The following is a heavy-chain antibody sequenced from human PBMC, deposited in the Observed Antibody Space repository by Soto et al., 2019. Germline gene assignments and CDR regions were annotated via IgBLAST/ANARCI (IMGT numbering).Heavy chain of an antibody. CDR2: IYHSGTT. V-gene: IGHV4-59*01. J-gene: IGHJ6*02. Sequence: QVQLQESGPGLVKPSETLSLTCTVSGGSLSPYYWIWIRQPPGKGLEWIGYIYHSGTTNYNPSLKSRGSISVDTSKNQFSLKLSSVTAADTAVDYCARGGRYRYAMDVWGQGTTVSVSS. D-gene: IGHD1-1*01. CDR3: ARGGRYRYAMDV. CDR1: GGSLSPYY.